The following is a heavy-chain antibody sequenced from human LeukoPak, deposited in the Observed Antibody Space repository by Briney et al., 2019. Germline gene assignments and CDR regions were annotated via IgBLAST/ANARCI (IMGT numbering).Heavy chain of an antibody. CDR2: INPSGGST. CDR1: GYTFTSYY. CDR3: ARDRIPTFHFDY. V-gene: IGHV1-46*01. Sequence: ASVKVSCKASGYTFTSYYMHWVRQAPGQGLAWMGIINPSGGSTSYAQKFQGRVTMTRDTSTSTVYMELSSLRSEDTAVYYCARDRIPTFHFDYWGQGTLVTVSS. D-gene: IGHD5-18*01. J-gene: IGHJ4*02.